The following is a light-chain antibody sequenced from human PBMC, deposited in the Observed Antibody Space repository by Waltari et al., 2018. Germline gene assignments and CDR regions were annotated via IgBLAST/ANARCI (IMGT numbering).Light chain of an antibody. Sequence: DIVMTQSPLSLPVTPGAPASISCRSSQSLLHSNEYNYLAWYLQRAGQSPQLLIYLGSYRAPGVPDRFSGSGSGTDFTLKISRVEAEDVGVYYCMQALQTPLTFGQGTKLEIK. V-gene: IGKV2-28*01. CDR2: LGS. CDR3: MQALQTPLT. J-gene: IGKJ2*01. CDR1: QSLLHSNEYNY.